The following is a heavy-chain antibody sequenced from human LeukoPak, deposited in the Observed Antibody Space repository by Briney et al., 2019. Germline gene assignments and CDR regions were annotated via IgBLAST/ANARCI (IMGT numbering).Heavy chain of an antibody. CDR2: INHSGST. D-gene: IGHD6-6*01. CDR3: ARGRRLYGMDV. Sequence: SETLSLTCAVYGGSFSGYYWSWIRQPPGKGLEWIGEINHSGSTNYNPSLKSRVTISVDTSKNQFSLKLSSVTAADTAVYYCARGRRLYGMDVWGQGATVTVSS. J-gene: IGHJ6*02. CDR1: GGSFSGYY. V-gene: IGHV4-34*01.